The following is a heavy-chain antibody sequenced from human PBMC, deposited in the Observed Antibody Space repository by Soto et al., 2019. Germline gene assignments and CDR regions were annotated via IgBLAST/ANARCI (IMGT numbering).Heavy chain of an antibody. CDR2: IYSGGST. Sequence: GGSLRLSCAASGFTVSSNYMSWVRQAPGKVLEWVSVIYSGGSTYYADSVKGRFTISRDNSKNTLYLQMNSLRAEDTAVYYCARARYYYDSSGYYYWGQGTLVTVSS. CDR1: GFTVSSNY. J-gene: IGHJ4*02. CDR3: ARARYYYDSSGYYY. D-gene: IGHD3-22*01. V-gene: IGHV3-53*01.